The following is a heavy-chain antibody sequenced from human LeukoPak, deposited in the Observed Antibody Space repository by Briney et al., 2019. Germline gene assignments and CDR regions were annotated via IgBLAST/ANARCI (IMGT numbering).Heavy chain of an antibody. CDR3: ARDGSYYDFWSGYNYLDY. J-gene: IGHJ4*02. D-gene: IGHD3-3*01. CDR1: GYTFTSYD. Sequence: ASVKVSCKASGYTFTSYDINWVRQATGQGLEWMGWINPISGYTGYAQKFQGRVTMTGNTSISTAYMELSSLRSEDTAVYYCARDGSYYDFWSGYNYLDYWGQGTLVTVSS. CDR2: INPISGYT. V-gene: IGHV1-8*01.